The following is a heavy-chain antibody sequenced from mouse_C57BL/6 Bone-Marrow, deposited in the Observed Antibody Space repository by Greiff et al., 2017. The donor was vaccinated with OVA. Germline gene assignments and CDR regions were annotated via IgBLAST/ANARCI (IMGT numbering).Heavy chain of an antibody. CDR2: INPYNGGT. D-gene: IGHD1-1*01. V-gene: IGHV1-19*01. Sequence: VQLQQSGPVLVKPGASVKMSCKASGYTFTDYYMNWVKQSHGQSLEWIGVINPYNGGTSYNQKFTGKATLAGDKSSSTAYMELNSLTSEDSAVYYCARSHPYGRSDYWGQGTTLTVSA. J-gene: IGHJ2*01. CDR1: GYTFTDYY. CDR3: ARSHPYGRSDY.